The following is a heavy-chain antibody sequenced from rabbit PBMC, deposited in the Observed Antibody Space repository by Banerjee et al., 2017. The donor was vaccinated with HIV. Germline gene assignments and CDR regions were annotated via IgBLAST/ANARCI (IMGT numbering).Heavy chain of an antibody. Sequence: QEQLEESGGDLVKPEGSLTLTCTASGFSFTGSYWICWVRQAPGKGLEWIACIVTTTGSTWYASWVNGRFTISKTSSTTVTLQTTSLTAADTATYFCARGDYYSNAYSSYAYFLWGPGTLVTVS. CDR2: IVTTTGST. CDR3: ARGDYYSNAYSSYAYFL. J-gene: IGHJ6*01. CDR1: GFSFTGSYW. D-gene: IGHD6-1*01. V-gene: IGHV1S45*01.